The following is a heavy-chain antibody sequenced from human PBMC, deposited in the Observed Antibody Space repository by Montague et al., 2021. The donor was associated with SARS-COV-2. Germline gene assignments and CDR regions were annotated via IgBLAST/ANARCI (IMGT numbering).Heavy chain of an antibody. D-gene: IGHD6-25*01. CDR2: IYTSGST. CDR3: ARDGYSSGWNGLRWFDP. Sequence: TLSLTCTVSIGSISSGSYYWSWIRQPAGKGLEWIGRIYTSGSTNYNPSLKSRVTISVDTSKNQFSLKLSSVTAADTAVYYCARDGYSSGWNGLRWFDPWGQGTLVTVSS. J-gene: IGHJ5*02. CDR1: IGSISSGSYY. V-gene: IGHV4-61*02.